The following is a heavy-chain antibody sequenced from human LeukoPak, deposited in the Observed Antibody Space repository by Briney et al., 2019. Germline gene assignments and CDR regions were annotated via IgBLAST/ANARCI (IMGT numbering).Heavy chain of an antibody. CDR1: GFTFSSYT. D-gene: IGHD6-19*01. J-gene: IGHJ3*02. CDR3: ARVRSGWYLDAFDI. CDR2: ISGSGNTI. V-gene: IGHV3-48*04. Sequence: GGSLRLSCAASGFTFSSYTMNWVRQAPGKGLEWVSYISGSGNTIYYADSVKGRFTISRDNAKNSLYLQMNSLRAEDTAVYYCARVRSGWYLDAFDIWGQGTMVTVSS.